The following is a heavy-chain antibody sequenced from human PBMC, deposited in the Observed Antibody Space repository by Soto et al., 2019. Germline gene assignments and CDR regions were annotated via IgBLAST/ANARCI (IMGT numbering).Heavy chain of an antibody. CDR1: GGTFSRYT. Sequence: QVQLVQSGAEVKKPGSSVKVSCKASGGTFSRYTINWVRQAPGQGLEWMGRIIPIAAIANYTQKFQGRVTITVDKSPTTAYRDLSSLRSDDTAVYYCARGSTIVRGAPSWFDPWGQGTLVTVSS. V-gene: IGHV1-69*02. D-gene: IGHD3-10*01. CDR2: IIPIAAIA. J-gene: IGHJ5*02. CDR3: ARGSTIVRGAPSWFDP.